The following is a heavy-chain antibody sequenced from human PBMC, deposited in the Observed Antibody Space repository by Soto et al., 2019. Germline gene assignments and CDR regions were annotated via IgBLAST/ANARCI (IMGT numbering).Heavy chain of an antibody. Sequence: GESLKISCKGSGYSFTSYWIGWVRQMPGKGLEWMGIIYPGDSDTRYSPSFQGQVTISADKSISTAYLQRSSLTASDTAMYYCARPRVVVVPAATRNYYYYYMDVWGKGTTVTVSS. V-gene: IGHV5-51*01. J-gene: IGHJ6*03. CDR1: GYSFTSYW. CDR3: ARPRVVVVPAATRNYYYYYMDV. D-gene: IGHD2-2*01. CDR2: IYPGDSDT.